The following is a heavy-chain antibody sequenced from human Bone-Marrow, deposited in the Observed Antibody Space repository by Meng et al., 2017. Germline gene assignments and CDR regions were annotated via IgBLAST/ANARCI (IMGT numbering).Heavy chain of an antibody. CDR2: ISSSGSTI. CDR3: ARDGYYDSSGYYPFDY. CDR1: GFTFSSYE. J-gene: IGHJ4*02. Sequence: GESLKISCAASGFTFSSYEMNWVRQAPGKGLEGVSYISSSGSTIYYADSVKGRFTISRDNAKNSLYLQMNSLRAEDTAVYYCARDGYYDSSGYYPFDYWGQGTLVTVSS. V-gene: IGHV3-48*03. D-gene: IGHD3-22*01.